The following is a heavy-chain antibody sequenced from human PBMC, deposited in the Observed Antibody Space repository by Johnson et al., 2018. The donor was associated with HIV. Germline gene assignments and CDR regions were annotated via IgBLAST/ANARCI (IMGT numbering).Heavy chain of an antibody. D-gene: IGHD4-17*01. Sequence: QEQLVESGGGVVQPGRSLRLSCAASGFTFSSYAMHWVRQAPGKGLEWVAVLSYDGSNKYYADSVKGRFTISRDNSKTTLYLQMNSLRVDDTAVYHCARPSVMTTLTTTPWAFDIWGQGTMVTVSS. J-gene: IGHJ3*02. V-gene: IGHV3-30*04. CDR3: ARPSVMTTLTTTPWAFDI. CDR2: LSYDGSNK. CDR1: GFTFSSYA.